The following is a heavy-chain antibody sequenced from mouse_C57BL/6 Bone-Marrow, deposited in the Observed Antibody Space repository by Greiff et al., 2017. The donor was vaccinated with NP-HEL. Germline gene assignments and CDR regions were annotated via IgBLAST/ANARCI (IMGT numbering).Heavy chain of an antibody. D-gene: IGHD1-1*01. CDR2: SRNKANDYTT. CDR1: GFTFSDFY. CDR3: ARESLPGGAMDY. J-gene: IGHJ4*01. Sequence: EVQRVESGGGLVQSGRSLRLSCATSGFTFSDFYMEWVRQAPGKGLEWIAASRNKANDYTTEYSASVKGRFIVSRDPSQRILYLQMNALRAEDTAIYYCARESLPGGAMDYWGQGTSVTVSS. V-gene: IGHV7-1*01.